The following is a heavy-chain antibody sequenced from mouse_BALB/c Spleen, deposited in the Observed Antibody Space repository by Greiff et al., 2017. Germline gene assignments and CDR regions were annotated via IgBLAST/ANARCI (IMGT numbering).Heavy chain of an antibody. CDR1: GYTFSSYW. CDR2: ILPGSGST. V-gene: IGHV1-9*01. CDR3: ASERGKPRAYAMDY. D-gene: IGHD3-1*01. J-gene: IGHJ4*01. Sequence: QVQLQQSGAELMKPGASVKISCKATGYTFSSYWLEWVKRRLGHGLEGYGEILPGSGSTNYNDKFKGKATFTAYTSSNTAYMQLSSLSSEDSAVYYCASERGKPRAYAMDYWGQGTSVTVSS.